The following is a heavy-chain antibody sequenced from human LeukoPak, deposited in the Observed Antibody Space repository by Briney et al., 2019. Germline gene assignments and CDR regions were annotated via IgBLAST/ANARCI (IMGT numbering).Heavy chain of an antibody. Sequence: GGPLRLSCAASGFTFSSYAMIWVRQAPGKGLEWVSYISSSSSTIYYAGSVKGRFTISRDNAKNSLYLQMNSLRAEDTAVYYCARDPYSSSWYYFDYWGQGTLVTVSS. V-gene: IGHV3-48*01. J-gene: IGHJ4*02. CDR1: GFTFSSYA. D-gene: IGHD6-13*01. CDR2: ISSSSSTI. CDR3: ARDPYSSSWYYFDY.